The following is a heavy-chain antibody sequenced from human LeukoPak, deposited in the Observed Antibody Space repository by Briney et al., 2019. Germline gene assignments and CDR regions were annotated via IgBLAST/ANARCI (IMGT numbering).Heavy chain of an antibody. Sequence: GGSLRLSCAASGFTYSSYGMHWVRQAPGRGLEWVAVISFDGNDKHYADAVKGRFTVSRDNSRNTLYLQMNSLRDEDTAVYYCARELYGKSWYEYWGQGILLTVSS. CDR1: GFTYSSYG. CDR2: ISFDGNDK. J-gene: IGHJ4*02. V-gene: IGHV3-30*03. D-gene: IGHD6-13*01. CDR3: ARELYGKSWYEY.